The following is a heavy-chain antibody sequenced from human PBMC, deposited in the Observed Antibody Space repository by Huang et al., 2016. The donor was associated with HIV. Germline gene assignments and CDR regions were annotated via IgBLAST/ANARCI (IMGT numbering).Heavy chain of an antibody. V-gene: IGHV7-4-1*02. CDR1: GYTFTLYT. CDR2: INPKTGKP. D-gene: IGHD3-9*01. J-gene: IGHJ4*02. CDR3: ARYRLTGTFLDS. Sequence: QVQLVQSGSELQKPGASVNVSCKASGYTFTLYTLIWVRQAPGQGLEWMGWINPKTGKPTYAQGFTGRFVFSLDTSVTTAYLHISSLKPEDTGIYYCARYRLTGTFLDSWGQGTLVTVSS.